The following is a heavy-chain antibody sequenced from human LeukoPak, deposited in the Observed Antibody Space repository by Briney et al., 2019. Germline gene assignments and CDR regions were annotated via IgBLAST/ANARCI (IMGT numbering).Heavy chain of an antibody. Sequence: AGSLRLSXAASGFFFSTYWMAWVRQAPGKGLQWVASIKHDAIEEHYEASVKGRFTVSRDNGRNSLYLEMKNLRVEDTAVYYCSREFEPWGQGTLVIVSS. V-gene: IGHV3-7*01. CDR2: IKHDAIEE. CDR1: GFFFSTYW. J-gene: IGHJ5*02. CDR3: SREFEP.